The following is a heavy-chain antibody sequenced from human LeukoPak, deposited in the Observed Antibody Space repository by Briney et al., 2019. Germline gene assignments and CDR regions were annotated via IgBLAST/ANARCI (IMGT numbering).Heavy chain of an antibody. D-gene: IGHD5-18*01. CDR1: GGSISSYY. J-gene: IGHJ4*02. CDR2: IYYSGST. Sequence: SETLSLTCTVSGGSISSYYWSWIRQPPGKGLEWIGYIYYSGSTNYNPSLKSRVTISVDTSKNQFSLKLSSVTAADTAVYYCARRSGIQLWLDWGQGTLVTVSS. V-gene: IGHV4-59*08. CDR3: ARRSGIQLWLD.